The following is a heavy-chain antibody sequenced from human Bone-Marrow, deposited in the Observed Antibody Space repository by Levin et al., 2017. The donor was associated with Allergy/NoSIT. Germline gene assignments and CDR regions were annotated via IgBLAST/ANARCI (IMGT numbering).Heavy chain of an antibody. Sequence: SETLSLTCTVSGGSINSYYWSWIRQSPGKGLEWLGCFSLSGNTNYNPSLKSRLTISVDTSRNRFFLNLNSVTAADTAVYYCARGPPPREQNALPPSPYGMDVWGQGATVTVSS. J-gene: IGHJ6*02. CDR2: FSLSGNT. V-gene: IGHV4-59*01. CDR1: GGSINSYY. CDR3: ARGPPPREQNALPPSPYGMDV. D-gene: IGHD1/OR15-1a*01.